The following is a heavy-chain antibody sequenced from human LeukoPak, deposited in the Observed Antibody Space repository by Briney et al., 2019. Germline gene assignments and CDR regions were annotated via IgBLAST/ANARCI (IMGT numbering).Heavy chain of an antibody. V-gene: IGHV3-7*04. D-gene: IGHD5-24*01. CDR2: IKQDGSKK. Sequence: GGSLRLSCAASRFTFNSYAMSWVRQAPGKGLEWVANIKQDGSKKSYVDSVKGRFTISRDNAKNSLYLQMNSLRAEDTAIYYCTRVGYIDEGIDYWGQGTLVTVSS. CDR3: TRVGYIDEGIDY. CDR1: RFTFNSYA. J-gene: IGHJ4*02.